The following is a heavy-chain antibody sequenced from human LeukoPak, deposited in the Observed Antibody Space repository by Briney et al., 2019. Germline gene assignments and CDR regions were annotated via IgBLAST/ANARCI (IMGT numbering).Heavy chain of an antibody. J-gene: IGHJ4*02. V-gene: IGHV3-20*04. CDR3: ARDYTGEWGNFDY. CDR1: GFTFDDYG. CDR2: INWNGGST. Sequence: PGGSLRLSCAASGFTFDDYGMSWVRHAPGKGLEWVSGINWNGGSTGYADSVKGRFTISRDNAKNSLYLQMDSLRAEDTALYYCARDYTGEWGNFDYWGQGTLVTVSS. D-gene: IGHD3-16*01.